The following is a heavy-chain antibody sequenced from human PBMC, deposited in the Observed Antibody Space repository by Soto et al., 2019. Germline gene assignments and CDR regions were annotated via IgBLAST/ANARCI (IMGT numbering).Heavy chain of an antibody. Sequence: SETLSLTCTVSGGSVTSYYWSWIRQPPGKGMEWIGYIYYSGSTSYNPSLHSRVTISVDMSKNKFSLTLTSVTAADTAVYYCAGSKNRGVSFDYWGQGALVTVSS. V-gene: IGHV4-59*02. CDR2: IYYSGST. CDR3: AGSKNRGVSFDY. D-gene: IGHD3-10*01. CDR1: GGSVTSYY. J-gene: IGHJ4*02.